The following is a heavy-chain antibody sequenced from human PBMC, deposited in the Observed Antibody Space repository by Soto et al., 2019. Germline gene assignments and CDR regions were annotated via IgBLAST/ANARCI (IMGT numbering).Heavy chain of an antibody. D-gene: IGHD6-25*01. V-gene: IGHV4-59*01. CDR3: ARDQLSSGLYVWFDP. CDR2: IYYSGST. Sequence: SETLSLTCTVSGGSISSYYLSWIRQPPGKGLEWIGYIYYSGSTNYNPSLKSRVTISVDTSKNQFSLKLSSVTAADTAVYYCARDQLSSGLYVWFDPWGQGTLVTVSS. J-gene: IGHJ5*02. CDR1: GGSISSYY.